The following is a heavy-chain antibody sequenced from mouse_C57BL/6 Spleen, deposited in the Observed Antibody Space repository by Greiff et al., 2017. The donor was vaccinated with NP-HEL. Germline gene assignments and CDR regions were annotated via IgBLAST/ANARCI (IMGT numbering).Heavy chain of an antibody. CDR2: IDPETGGT. Sequence: QVQLKESGAELVRPGASVTLSCKASGYTFTDYEMHWVKQTPVHGLEWIGAIDPETGGTAYNQKFKGKAILTADKSASTAYMELRSLTSEDSAVYYCTRTSQTHGSSYEDYYYYAMDYWGQGTSVTVSS. CDR3: TRTSQTHGSSYEDYYYYAMDY. CDR1: GYTFTDYE. D-gene: IGHD1-1*01. J-gene: IGHJ4*01. V-gene: IGHV1-15*01.